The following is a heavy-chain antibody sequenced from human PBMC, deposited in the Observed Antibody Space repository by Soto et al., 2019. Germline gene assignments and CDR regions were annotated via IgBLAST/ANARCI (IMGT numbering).Heavy chain of an antibody. CDR3: AYLLCSGVSFYWFSFSGMDV. Sequence: QITLKESGPTLVKPTQTLTLTCTFSGFSLSTSGVGVAWIRQPPGKALEWLALIYWDEDKRYRPSLESRLTITKDTSKNPVVLTMTNMDSVDTATYYFAYLLCSGVSFYWFSFSGMDVWGQGTTVTVSS. CDR2: IYWDEDK. V-gene: IGHV2-5*02. D-gene: IGHD2-15*01. J-gene: IGHJ6*02. CDR1: GFSLSTSGVG.